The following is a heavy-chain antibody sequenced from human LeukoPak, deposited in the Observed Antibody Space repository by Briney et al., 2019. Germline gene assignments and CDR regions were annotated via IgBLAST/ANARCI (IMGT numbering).Heavy chain of an antibody. D-gene: IGHD3-10*01. V-gene: IGHV5-51*01. J-gene: IGHJ4*02. CDR2: IYFGDSDT. Sequence: GESLKISCKGSGDNFINYWIAWVRQMPGKGLEWLGIIYFGDSDTRYSPSVEGRLTMSVDKSISTAYLQLSSLKASDTAIYFCGRHSYGLDYWGQGTLVTVSS. CDR1: GDNFINYW. CDR3: GRHSYGLDY.